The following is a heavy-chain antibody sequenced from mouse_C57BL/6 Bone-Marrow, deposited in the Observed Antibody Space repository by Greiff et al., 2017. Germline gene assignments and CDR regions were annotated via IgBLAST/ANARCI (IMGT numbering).Heavy chain of an antibody. CDR3: ARDANYYGSSYEAMDY. CDR2: SRNKANDYTT. D-gene: IGHD1-1*01. CDR1: GFTFSDFY. V-gene: IGHV7-1*01. J-gene: IGHJ4*01. Sequence: DVMLVESGGGLVQSGRSLRLSCATSGFTFSDFYMEWVRQAPGKGLEWIAASRNKANDYTTEYSASVKGRFIVSRDTSQSILYLQMNALRAEDTAIYYGARDANYYGSSYEAMDYWGQGTSVTVSS.